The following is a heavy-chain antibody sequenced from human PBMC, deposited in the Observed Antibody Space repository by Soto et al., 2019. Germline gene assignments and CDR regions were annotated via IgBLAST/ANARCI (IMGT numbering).Heavy chain of an antibody. CDR3: ARGASQGGEDGDYFDY. D-gene: IGHD3-16*01. CDR2: IWYDGSNK. CDR1: GFTFSSYG. Sequence: QVQLVESGGGVVQPGRSLRLSCAASGFTFSSYGMHWVRQAPGKGLEWVAVIWYDGSNKYYADSVKGRFTISRDNSKNTLYLQMNRLRAEDTAVYYCARGASQGGEDGDYFDYWGQGTLVTVSS. J-gene: IGHJ4*02. V-gene: IGHV3-33*01.